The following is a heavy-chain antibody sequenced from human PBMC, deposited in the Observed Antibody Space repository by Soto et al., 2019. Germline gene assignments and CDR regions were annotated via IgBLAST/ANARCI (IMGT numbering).Heavy chain of an antibody. J-gene: IGHJ4*01. Sequence: GGYRRLSCAISGFSFSDYYMSWIRQDPGKGLEWLSHISPKITYTNYADSVKGRFTISRDDTKSSLFLQMNSLGVDDTAVYYCARGGGGVLPEDWGKRSFVTVSS. V-gene: IGHV3-11*06. D-gene: IGHD2-21*01. CDR3: ARGGGGVLPED. CDR2: ISPKITYT. CDR1: GFSFSDYY.